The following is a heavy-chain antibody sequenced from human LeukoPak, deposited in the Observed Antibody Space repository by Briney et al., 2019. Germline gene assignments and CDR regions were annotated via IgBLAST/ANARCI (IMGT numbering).Heavy chain of an antibody. CDR2: IYFSET. CDR3: ASPSKLVISRGGFDM. CDR1: GGSSSDTSYY. J-gene: IGHJ3*02. V-gene: IGHV4-39*01. D-gene: IGHD3-22*01. Sequence: PSETLSLTCTVSGGSSSDTSYYWPWIRQPPGKGLECIGSIYFSETKYNPSLKSRITISGDASKKQFSLKLSSVTAADTAVYYCASPSKLVISRGGFDMWGQGTMVTVSA.